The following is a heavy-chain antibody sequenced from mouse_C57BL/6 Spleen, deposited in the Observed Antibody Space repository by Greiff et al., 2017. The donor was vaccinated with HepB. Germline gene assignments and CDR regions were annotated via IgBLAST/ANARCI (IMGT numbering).Heavy chain of an antibody. Sequence: VQLQQSGPEQVKPGASVKISCKASGYTFTDYYMNWVKQSHGKSLEWIGDINPNNGGTSYNQKFKGKATLTVDKSSSTAYMELRSLTSEDSAVYYCARGNSFDYWGQGTTLTVSS. V-gene: IGHV1-26*01. J-gene: IGHJ2*01. CDR3: ARGNSFDY. CDR2: INPNNGGT. CDR1: GYTFTDYY.